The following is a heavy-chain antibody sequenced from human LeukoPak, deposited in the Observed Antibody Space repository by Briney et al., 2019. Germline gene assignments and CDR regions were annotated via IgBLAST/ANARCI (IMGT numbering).Heavy chain of an antibody. CDR2: MNPNGGNT. CDR1: GYTFTSYD. V-gene: IGHV1-8*01. J-gene: IGHJ4*02. CDR3: ARGPRASRFPVPYDSSGYYPY. Sequence: ASVKVSCRASGYTFTSYDINWVRQATGQGLEWMGWMNPNGGNTGYAQKFQGRVTMTRNTSISTAYMELSSLRSEDTAVYCCARGPRASRFPVPYDSSGYYPYWGQGTLVTVSS. D-gene: IGHD3-22*01.